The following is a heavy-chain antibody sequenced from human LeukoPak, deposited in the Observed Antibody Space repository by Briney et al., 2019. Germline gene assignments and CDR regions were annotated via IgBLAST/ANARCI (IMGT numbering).Heavy chain of an antibody. Sequence: GGSLSLSCAASGFTFSSYGMHWVRQAPGKGLEWVAVIWYDGSNKYYADSVKGRFTISRDNSKNTLYLQMNSLRAEDTAVYYCAREREVTWFDPWGQGTLVTVSS. CDR2: IWYDGSNK. CDR3: AREREVTWFDP. D-gene: IGHD2-21*02. J-gene: IGHJ5*02. CDR1: GFTFSSYG. V-gene: IGHV3-33*01.